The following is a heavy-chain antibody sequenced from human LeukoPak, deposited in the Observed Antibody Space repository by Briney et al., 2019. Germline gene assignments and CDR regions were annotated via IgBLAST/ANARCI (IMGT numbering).Heavy chain of an antibody. Sequence: ASVKVSCTASGYTFTSYDINWVRQATGQGLEWMGWMNPNSGNTGYAQKVQGRVTMTRNTSISTAYMELSSLRSEDTAVYYCARGEPMDIVATTYFDYWGQETLVTVSS. D-gene: IGHD5-12*01. J-gene: IGHJ4*02. CDR3: ARGEPMDIVATTYFDY. CDR1: GYTFTSYD. CDR2: MNPNSGNT. V-gene: IGHV1-8*01.